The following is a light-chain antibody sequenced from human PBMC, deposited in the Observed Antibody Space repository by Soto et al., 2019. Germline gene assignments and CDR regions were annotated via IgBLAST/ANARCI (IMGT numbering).Light chain of an antibody. J-gene: IGLJ1*01. V-gene: IGLV2-8*01. Sequence: QSALTQPPSASGSPGQSGTISCTGTSSDVGGYNYVSWYQQHPGKAPKLMIYEVSKRPSGVPDRFSGSKSGNTASLTVSGLQAEDEADYYCSSYAGSNLYVFGTGTKVTVL. CDR2: EVS. CDR1: SSDVGGYNY. CDR3: SSYAGSNLYV.